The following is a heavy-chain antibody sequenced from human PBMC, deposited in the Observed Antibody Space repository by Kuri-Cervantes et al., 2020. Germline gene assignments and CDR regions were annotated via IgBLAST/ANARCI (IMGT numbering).Heavy chain of an antibody. D-gene: IGHD3-22*01. Sequence: GGSLRLSCAASGVTFSSYAMHWVRQAPGKGLEWVAVISYDGSNKYYADSVKGRFTISRDNSKNTLYLQMNSLRAEDTAVYYCAKGMYYYDSSGYLGSRFDYWGQGTLVTVSS. CDR3: AKGMYYYDSSGYLGSRFDY. J-gene: IGHJ4*02. CDR2: ISYDGSNK. V-gene: IGHV3-30*04. CDR1: GVTFSSYA.